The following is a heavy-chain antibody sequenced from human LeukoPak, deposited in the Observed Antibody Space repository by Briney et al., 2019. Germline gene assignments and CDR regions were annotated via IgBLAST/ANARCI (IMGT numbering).Heavy chain of an antibody. Sequence: SETLSLTCTVSGGAISSSSYYWGWIRPPPGKGLEWIGSIYYSGSTSYNPSLKSRATISVDTSTNHFSLKLSSVTAAGPGVYFCARESHSSSWSNWFDPWGQGTLVTVSS. V-gene: IGHV4-39*07. CDR3: ARESHSSSWSNWFDP. CDR2: IYYSGST. D-gene: IGHD6-13*01. J-gene: IGHJ5*02. CDR1: GGAISSSSYY.